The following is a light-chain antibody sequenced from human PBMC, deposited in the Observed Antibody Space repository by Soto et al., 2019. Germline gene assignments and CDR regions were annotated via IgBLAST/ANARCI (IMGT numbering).Light chain of an antibody. CDR3: SSYTTSSTYV. J-gene: IGLJ1*01. CDR1: SSDVGGYNY. V-gene: IGLV2-14*01. Sequence: QPVLTRPASGSGAPLRASGIFCTGTSSDVGGYNYVSWYQQHPGKAPKLMIYDVSNRPSGVSDRFSGSKSGNTASLTISGLQAEDEADYYCSSYTTSSTYVFGTGTKVTVL. CDR2: DVS.